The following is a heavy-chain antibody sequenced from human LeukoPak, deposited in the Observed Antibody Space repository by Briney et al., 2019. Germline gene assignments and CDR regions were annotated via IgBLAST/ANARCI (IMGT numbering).Heavy chain of an antibody. J-gene: IGHJ4*02. D-gene: IGHD5-18*01. CDR1: GFTVSSSY. V-gene: IGHV3-53*01. Sequence: PGGSLRLSCAASGFTVSSSYMSWVRQAPRKGLEWVSLIYSGGSTYYAASVKGRFTISRDNSKNTLYLQMNSLRPEDTAVYYCAKGCNYAYEYWGQGTLVTVSS. CDR3: AKGCNYAYEY. CDR2: IYSGGST.